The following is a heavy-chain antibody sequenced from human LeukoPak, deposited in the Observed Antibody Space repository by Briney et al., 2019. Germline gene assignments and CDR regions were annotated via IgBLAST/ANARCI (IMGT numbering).Heavy chain of an antibody. CDR1: GFTFSSYS. CDR2: IKQDGSEK. CDR3: ARVPYGVYVRDIDY. J-gene: IGHJ4*02. V-gene: IGHV3-7*01. Sequence: GGSLRLSCAASGFTFSSYSMNWVRQAPGKGLEWVANIKQDGSEKYYVDSVKGRFTISRDNAKNSLYLQMNSLRAEDTAVYYCARVPYGVYVRDIDYWGQGTLVTVSS. D-gene: IGHD5/OR15-5a*01.